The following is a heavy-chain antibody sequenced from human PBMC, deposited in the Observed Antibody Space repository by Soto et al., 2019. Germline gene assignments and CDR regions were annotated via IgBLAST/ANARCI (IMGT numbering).Heavy chain of an antibody. V-gene: IGHV1-18*01. Sequence: ASVKVSCKASGFTFTTYGISWVLQAPGQGLEWMGWISAYNGNTNYAQKLQGRVTMTTDTSTSTAYMELRSLRSDDTAVYYCAGGYCSSTSCKAFDIWGQGTMVTVSS. CDR2: ISAYNGNT. J-gene: IGHJ3*02. CDR3: AGGYCSSTSCKAFDI. D-gene: IGHD2-2*01. CDR1: GFTFTTYG.